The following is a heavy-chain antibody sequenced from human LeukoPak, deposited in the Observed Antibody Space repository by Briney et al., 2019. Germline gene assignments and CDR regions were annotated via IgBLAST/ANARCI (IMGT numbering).Heavy chain of an antibody. J-gene: IGHJ4*02. Sequence: SETLSLTCTVSGGSISSTNYYWGWIRQPPGKGLEWIGSIYYSGSTYYNPSLKSRLTISLDTSKNQFSLRLSSVTAADTAFYYCARRYNWNDRWDWGQGTLVTVSS. CDR2: IYYSGST. CDR3: ARRYNWNDRWD. V-gene: IGHV4-39*07. D-gene: IGHD1-1*01. CDR1: GGSISSTNYY.